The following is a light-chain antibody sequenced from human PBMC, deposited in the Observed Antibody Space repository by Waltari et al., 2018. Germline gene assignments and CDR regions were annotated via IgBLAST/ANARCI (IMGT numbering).Light chain of an antibody. CDR1: QSVSSF. Sequence: EIVLTQSPATLSLSPGERATLSCRASQSVSSFLAWYQQKPGQAPRLLIYDASNRAPGIPARFSGSGSGTDFTLTISSLEPEDFAIYYCQQRSNWRGITFGQGTRLEIK. CDR3: QQRSNWRGIT. V-gene: IGKV3-11*01. J-gene: IGKJ5*01. CDR2: DAS.